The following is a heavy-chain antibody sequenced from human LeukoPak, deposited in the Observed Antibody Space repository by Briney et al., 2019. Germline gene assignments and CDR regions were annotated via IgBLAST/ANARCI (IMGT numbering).Heavy chain of an antibody. J-gene: IGHJ4*02. V-gene: IGHV3-15*01. CDR2: IKSKTDGETT. D-gene: IGHD2-15*01. CDR3: ATDDPPWSH. Sequence: PGGSLRLSGAVSGLTFTGACLRWVRQAPGKGRVGVGRIKSKTDGETTDYAAPVRGRFTISRDDSKNTLYLQISSLKIEDTGVYYCATDDPPWSHWGQGTLVTVSS. CDR1: GLTFTGAC.